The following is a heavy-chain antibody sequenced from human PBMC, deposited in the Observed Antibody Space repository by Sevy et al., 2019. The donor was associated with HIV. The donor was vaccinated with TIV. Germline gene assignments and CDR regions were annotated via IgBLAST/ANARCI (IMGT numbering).Heavy chain of an antibody. J-gene: IGHJ3*02. D-gene: IGHD6-13*01. V-gene: IGHV4-4*07. CDR2: IYTSGST. CDR1: GGSISSYY. Sequence: SETLSLTCTVSGGSISSYYWSWIRQPAGKGLEWIGRIYTSGSTNYNPSLKSQVTMSVDTSKNQFSLKLSSVTAADTAVYYCARDWRNRQQLGFDAFDIWGQGTMVTVSS. CDR3: ARDWRNRQQLGFDAFDI.